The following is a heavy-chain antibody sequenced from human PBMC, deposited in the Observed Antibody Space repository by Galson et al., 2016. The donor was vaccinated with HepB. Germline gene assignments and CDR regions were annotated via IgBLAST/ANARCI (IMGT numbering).Heavy chain of an antibody. V-gene: IGHV4-59*01. J-gene: IGHJ3*02. D-gene: IGHD4-23*01. CDR1: GGSISSYY. CDR2: IYYSGTT. CDR3: ARSYGGYALDI. Sequence: SETLSLTCTVSGGSISSYYWSWIRQPPGKGLEWIAYIYYSGTTNYNPSLKSRVTISVDTSKSQFSLKVTSVTAADTAVYYCARSYGGYALDIWGQGTMVTVSS.